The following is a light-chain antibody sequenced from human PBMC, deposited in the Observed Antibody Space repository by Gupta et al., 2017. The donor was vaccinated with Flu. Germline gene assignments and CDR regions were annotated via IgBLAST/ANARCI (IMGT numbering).Light chain of an antibody. CDR2: GFT. J-gene: IGLJ2*01. Sequence: QSALTHPASVSGSSGPSITISRLVINRDIGLFNSVSWYQQQPGSAPKLMIYGFTSRPSGISDRFSGSKSGNTASLTISGLQAEDEADYYCSAYARGSTWLFGGGTRLTVV. CDR1: NRDIGLFNS. V-gene: IGLV2-14*01. CDR3: SAYARGSTWL.